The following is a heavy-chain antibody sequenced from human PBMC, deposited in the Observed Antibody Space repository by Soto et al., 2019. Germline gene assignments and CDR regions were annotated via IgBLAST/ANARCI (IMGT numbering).Heavy chain of an antibody. CDR1: GYTFTSYG. V-gene: IGHV1-18*01. Sequence: ASVKVSCKASGYTFTSYGISWVRQAPGQGLEWMGWISAYNGNTNYAQKLQGRVTMTTDTSTSTDYMELRSLRSDDTAVYYCARDGPLAYCGGDCCPLNYWGQGTLVTVSS. D-gene: IGHD2-21*01. CDR3: ARDGPLAYCGGDCCPLNY. CDR2: ISAYNGNT. J-gene: IGHJ4*02.